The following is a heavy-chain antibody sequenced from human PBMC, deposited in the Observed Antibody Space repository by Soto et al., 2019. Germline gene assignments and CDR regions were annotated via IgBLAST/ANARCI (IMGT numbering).Heavy chain of an antibody. V-gene: IGHV3-23*01. CDR1: GFTFSSYA. CDR3: AKYQPMTQPRPYFDY. CDR2: ISSSGGST. Sequence: EVQLLESGGALIQPGGSLRLSCAASGFTFSSYAMSWFRQAPGKGLGWVSAISSSGGSTFYADSVKGRFTISRDNSRNTLYLQMNSLRAEDTAIYYCAKYQPMTQPRPYFDYWGQGTLVTVSS. D-gene: IGHD3-22*01. J-gene: IGHJ4*02.